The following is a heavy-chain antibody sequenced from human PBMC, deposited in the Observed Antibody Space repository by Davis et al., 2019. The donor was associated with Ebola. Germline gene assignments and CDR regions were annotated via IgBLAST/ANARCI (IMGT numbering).Heavy chain of an antibody. CDR2: INPSDGRT. D-gene: IGHD6-13*01. CDR1: GYTFTNSY. CDR3: ARDATGGVAAIATNYFDY. V-gene: IGHV1-46*01. Sequence: AASVKVSCKASGYTFTNSYMHWVRQAPGQGLEWMGIINPSDGRTSCAQKFQGRVTMTRDTSTTSVYMELSSLRSEDTAVYYCARDATGGVAAIATNYFDYWGQGALVTVSS. J-gene: IGHJ4*02.